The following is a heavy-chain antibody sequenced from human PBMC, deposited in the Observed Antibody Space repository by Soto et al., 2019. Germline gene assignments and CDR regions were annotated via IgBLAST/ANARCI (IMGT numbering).Heavy chain of an antibody. D-gene: IGHD6-19*01. V-gene: IGHV1-69*02. J-gene: IGHJ3*02. Sequence: QVQLVQSGAEVKKPGSSVKVSCKASGGTFSSYTISWVRQAPGQGLEWMGRIIPILGIANYAQKFQGRVTITADKSTSTAYMELSSLRSEDTAVYYCARAGSSGWTGTFDIWGKGTMVTVSS. CDR3: ARAGSSGWTGTFDI. CDR2: IIPILGIA. CDR1: GGTFSSYT.